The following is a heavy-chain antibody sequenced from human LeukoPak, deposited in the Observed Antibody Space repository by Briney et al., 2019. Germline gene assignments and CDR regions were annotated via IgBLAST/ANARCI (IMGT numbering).Heavy chain of an antibody. CDR2: ISGSGGST. V-gene: IGHV3-23*01. CDR1: GFTFTGYS. CDR3: AKDPELTGDPRFDY. J-gene: IGHJ4*02. Sequence: GGSLRLSCAASGFTFTGYSMSWVRQAPGKGLEWVSAISGSGGSTYYADSVKGRFTISRDNSKNTLYLQMNSLRAEDTAVYYCAKDPELTGDPRFDYWGQGILVTVSS. D-gene: IGHD7-27*01.